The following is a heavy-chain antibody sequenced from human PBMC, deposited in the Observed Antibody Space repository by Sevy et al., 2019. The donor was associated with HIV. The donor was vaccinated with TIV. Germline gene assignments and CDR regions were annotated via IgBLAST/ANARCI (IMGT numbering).Heavy chain of an antibody. V-gene: IGHV3-23*01. CDR2: ISGSGGST. D-gene: IGHD6-13*01. J-gene: IGHJ5*02. Sequence: GGFLRLSCAASGFTFSSYAMSWVRQAPGKGLEWISAISGSGGSTYYADSVKGRFTISRDNSKNTLYLQMNSLRAEDTAVNYCAKDQKGWLAAAGTSGFDPWGQGTLVTVSS. CDR3: AKDQKGWLAAAGTSGFDP. CDR1: GFTFSSYA.